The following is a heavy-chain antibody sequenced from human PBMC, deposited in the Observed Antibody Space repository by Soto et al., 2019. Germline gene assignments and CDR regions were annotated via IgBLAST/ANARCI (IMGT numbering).Heavy chain of an antibody. D-gene: IGHD1-7*01. Sequence: GGSLRLSCAASGFTFSSYAMTWVRQAPGTGLEWVSVISGSGYTTYYADSVKGRFTISRDNSRNTLYLQMNSLRAEDTAVYYCAKGGGELLYYFDYRGQGTLVTVSS. CDR1: GFTFSSYA. V-gene: IGHV3-23*01. J-gene: IGHJ4*02. CDR3: AKGGGELLYYFDY. CDR2: ISGSGYTT.